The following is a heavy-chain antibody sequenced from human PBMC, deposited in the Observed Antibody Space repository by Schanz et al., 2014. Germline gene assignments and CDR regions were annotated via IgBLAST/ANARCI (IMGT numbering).Heavy chain of an antibody. CDR3: ASDTMGGNFRMDV. CDR1: GYTVTTYY. CDR2: INPSGGSA. V-gene: IGHV1-46*01. D-gene: IGHD1-1*01. J-gene: IGHJ6*02. Sequence: QVQLVQSGAEVKKPGASVKVSCKASGYTVTTYYLHWVRQAPGQGLEWMGIINPSGGSASYEQKCQARVTMTRDMSTSTGYVELSILSSEDTAVYCCASDTMGGNFRMDVWGQGTTVTVSS.